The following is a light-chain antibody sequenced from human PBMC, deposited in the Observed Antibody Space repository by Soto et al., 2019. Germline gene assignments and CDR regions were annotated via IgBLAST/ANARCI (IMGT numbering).Light chain of an antibody. CDR2: AAS. Sequence: DIQMTQSPSSLSASVGDRVTITCRASQSIDTYLNWYQHKPGKAPDLLIYAASTLHSGDPSRFSGSGSGINFTFTISSLQPEDIVTYYCQQYENLPLTVGPVTTLDIK. CDR3: QQYENLPLT. J-gene: IGKJ3*01. V-gene: IGKV1-33*01. CDR1: QSIDTY.